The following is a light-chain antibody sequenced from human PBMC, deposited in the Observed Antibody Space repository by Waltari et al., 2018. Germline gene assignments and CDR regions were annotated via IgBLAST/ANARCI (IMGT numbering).Light chain of an antibody. J-gene: IGKJ1*01. V-gene: IGKV3-20*01. Sequence: IVLTQSPGTLSLSPGERATLSCWASQSVGGTLAWYQQKPGQAPRLLIYGASSRATGIPDRFSGSGSGTVFSLSISRLEPEDSAVYYCQHYVRLPVTFGQGTKVEIK. CDR1: QSVGGT. CDR2: GAS. CDR3: QHYVRLPVT.